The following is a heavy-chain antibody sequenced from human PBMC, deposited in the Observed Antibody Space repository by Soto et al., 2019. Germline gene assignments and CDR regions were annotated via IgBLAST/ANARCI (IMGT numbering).Heavy chain of an antibody. CDR1: GFSFSNYW. CDR2: INSDGRST. CDR3: VRDDPVSPELCDF. D-gene: IGHD1-26*01. V-gene: IGHV3-74*01. J-gene: IGHJ4*02. Sequence: EVQLVESGGGLVQPGGSLRLSCAASGFSFSNYWMHWVRQAPGMGLVWVSRINSDGRSTDYADSVKGRFTISRDNAKNTMDLQMNSLRAEDTAVYYCVRDDPVSPELCDFWGQGTQVTVSS.